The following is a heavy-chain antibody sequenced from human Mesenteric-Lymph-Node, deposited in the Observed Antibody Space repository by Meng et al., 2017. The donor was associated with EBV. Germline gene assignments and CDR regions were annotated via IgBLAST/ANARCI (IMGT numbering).Heavy chain of an antibody. D-gene: IGHD3-22*01. CDR1: GFTFTDYY. J-gene: IGHJ4*02. Sequence: VQLGGSGGDLVNAGGSLRLSWAASGFTFTDYYMNWIRQAPGQGLEWLSYISISSGNIYYADSVKGRFTISRDNAKNSLYLQMNSLRAEDTAVYYCARRGSGHYPLDYWGQGTLVTVSS. CDR3: ARRGSGHYPLDY. V-gene: IGHV3-11*01. CDR2: ISISSGNI.